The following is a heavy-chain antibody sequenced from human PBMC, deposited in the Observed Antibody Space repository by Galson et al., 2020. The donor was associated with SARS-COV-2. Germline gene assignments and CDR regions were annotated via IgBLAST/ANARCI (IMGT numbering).Heavy chain of an antibody. Sequence: SVKVSCKASGGTFSSYAISWVRQAPGQGLEWMGGIIPIFGTANYAQKFQGRVTITADKSTSTAYMELSSLRSEDTAVYYCARDVLSITGTTAWFDPWGQGTLVTVSS. D-gene: IGHD1-7*01. J-gene: IGHJ5*02. V-gene: IGHV1-69*06. CDR1: GGTFSSYA. CDR2: IIPIFGTA. CDR3: ARDVLSITGTTAWFDP.